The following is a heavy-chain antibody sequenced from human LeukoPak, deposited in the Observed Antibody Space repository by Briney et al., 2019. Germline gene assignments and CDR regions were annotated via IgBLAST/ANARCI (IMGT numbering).Heavy chain of an antibody. CDR3: ARSFRLAVTASAFDY. V-gene: IGHV1-69*13. CDR2: IIPIFGTA. D-gene: IGHD2-21*02. J-gene: IGHJ4*02. CDR1: GGTFSSYA. Sequence: SVKVSCKASGGTFSSYAISWVRQAPGQGLEWMGGIIPIFGTANYAQKFQGRVTITADESTSTAYMELSGLRSEDTAVYYCARSFRLAVTASAFDYWGQGTLVTVSS.